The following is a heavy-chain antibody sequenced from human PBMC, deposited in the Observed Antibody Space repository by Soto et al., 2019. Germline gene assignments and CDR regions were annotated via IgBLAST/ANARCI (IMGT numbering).Heavy chain of an antibody. V-gene: IGHV4-30-4*08. CDR1: GGSVSAGSYY. Sequence: SETLSLTCTVSGGSVSAGSYYWSWIRQPPGKGLEWIGYIYYSGSTYYNPSLKSRVTISVDTSKNQFSLKLSSVTAADTAVYYCAITHSGYDRVFDYWGQGTLVTVSS. CDR2: IYYSGST. D-gene: IGHD5-12*01. J-gene: IGHJ4*02. CDR3: AITHSGYDRVFDY.